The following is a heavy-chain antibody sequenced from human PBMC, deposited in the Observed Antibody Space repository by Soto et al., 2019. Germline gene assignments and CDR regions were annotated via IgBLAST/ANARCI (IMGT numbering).Heavy chain of an antibody. CDR3: ARTYSGYDLNWFDP. Sequence: PSETLSLTCTVSGGSISSYYWSWIRQPPGKGLEWIGYIYYSGSTNYNPSLKSRVTISVDTSKNQFSLKLSSVTAADTAVYYCARTYSGYDLNWFDPWGQGTLVTVS. CDR2: IYYSGST. CDR1: GGSISSYY. V-gene: IGHV4-59*01. D-gene: IGHD5-12*01. J-gene: IGHJ5*02.